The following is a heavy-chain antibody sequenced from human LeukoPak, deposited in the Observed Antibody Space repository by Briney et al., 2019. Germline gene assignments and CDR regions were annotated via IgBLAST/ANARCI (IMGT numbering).Heavy chain of an antibody. CDR1: GGSISGSSDY. Sequence: SETLSLTCTVSGGSISGSSDYWAWIRQPPGKGLEWIGSILYSGSTNYNPSLKSRVTISVDKSKNQFSLKLSSVTAADTAVYYCASRGPWFDPWGQGTLVTVSS. CDR3: ASRGPWFDP. J-gene: IGHJ5*02. V-gene: IGHV4-39*07. CDR2: ILYSGST.